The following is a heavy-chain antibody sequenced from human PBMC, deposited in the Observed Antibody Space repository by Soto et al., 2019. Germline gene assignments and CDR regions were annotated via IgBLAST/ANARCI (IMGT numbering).Heavy chain of an antibody. D-gene: IGHD2-2*01. CDR1: CLKKKAYP. CDR3: ARDRVVPDPSFAC. Sequence: VHLVQSAAEVKKPGASVNISYAVFCLKKKAYPIHWVRQVPGQGPEWMGSCHAGKGDTKYSQKFQGRVTINRDTSAITVYMELTHLNPGDTAVYFCARDRVVPDPSFACWGLRSLVTV. V-gene: IGHV1-3*01. CDR2: CHAGKGDT. J-gene: IGHJ4*02.